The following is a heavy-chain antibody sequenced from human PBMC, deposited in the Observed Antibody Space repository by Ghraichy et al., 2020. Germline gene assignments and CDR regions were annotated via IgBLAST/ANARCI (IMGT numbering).Heavy chain of an antibody. V-gene: IGHV2-70*11. CDR2: IDWDDDK. D-gene: IGHD3-22*01. J-gene: IGHJ6*02. CDR1: GFSLSTSGMC. CDR3: ARIRGRYYDSSGPQRARGYYYYGMDV. Sequence: SGPTLVKPTQTLTLTCTFSGFSLSTSGMCVSWIRQPPGKALEWLARIDWDDDKYYSTSLKTRLTISKDTSKNQVVLTMTNMDPVDTATYYCARIRGRYYDSSGPQRARGYYYYGMDVWGQGTTVTVSS.